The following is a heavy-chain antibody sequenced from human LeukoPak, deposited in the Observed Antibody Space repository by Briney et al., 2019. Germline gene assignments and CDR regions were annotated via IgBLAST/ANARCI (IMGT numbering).Heavy chain of an antibody. CDR3: AKDGYNYVAWYFDY. CDR2: ISGGGGST. CDR1: GFTFTNYA. J-gene: IGHJ4*02. D-gene: IGHD5-24*01. V-gene: IGHV3-23*01. Sequence: GGSLRLSCAASGFTFTNYAMSWVRQAPGKGLEWVSGISGGGGSTYYADSVKGRFTISKDNSKNTLYLQMNSLRAEDTAVYYCAKDGYNYVAWYFDYWGRGTLVTVSS.